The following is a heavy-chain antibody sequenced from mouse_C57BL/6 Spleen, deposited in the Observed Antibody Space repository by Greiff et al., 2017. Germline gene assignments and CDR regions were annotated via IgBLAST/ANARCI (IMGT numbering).Heavy chain of an antibody. V-gene: IGHV1-69*01. Sequence: QVQLQQPGAELVMPGASVKLSCKASGYPFTSYWMHWVKQRPGQGLEWIGEIDPSDSYTNYNQKFKGKSTLTVDKSSSTAYMQLSSLTSEDSAVYYCARRGSYWYFDVWGTGTTVTVSS. CDR1: GYPFTSYW. D-gene: IGHD3-1*01. J-gene: IGHJ1*03. CDR2: IDPSDSYT. CDR3: ARRGSYWYFDV.